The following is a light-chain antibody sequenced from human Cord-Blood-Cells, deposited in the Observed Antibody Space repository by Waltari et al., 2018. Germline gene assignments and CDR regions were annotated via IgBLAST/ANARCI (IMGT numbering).Light chain of an antibody. Sequence: EIVMTQSPATLPVSPGARATLHCRASQSVRSNLAWYQQKPGQAPRLLIYGASTRATGIPARFSGSGSGTEFTLTISSLQSEDFAVYYCQQYNNWPPYTFGQGTKLEIK. V-gene: IGKV3-15*01. CDR3: QQYNNWPPYT. CDR2: GAS. CDR1: QSVRSN. J-gene: IGKJ2*01.